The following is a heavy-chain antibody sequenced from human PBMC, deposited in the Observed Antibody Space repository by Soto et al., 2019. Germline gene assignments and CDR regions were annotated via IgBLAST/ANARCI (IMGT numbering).Heavy chain of an antibody. CDR3: ARGGFLEWLSRGMDV. CDR2: IYYSGST. V-gene: IGHV4-30-4*01. Sequence: SETLSLTCTVSGGSISSGDYYWSWIRQPPGKGLEWIGYIYYSGSTYYNPSLKSRVTISVDTSKNQFSLKLSSVTAADTAVYCCARGGFLEWLSRGMDVWGQGTTVTVSS. CDR1: GGSISSGDYY. D-gene: IGHD3-3*01. J-gene: IGHJ6*02.